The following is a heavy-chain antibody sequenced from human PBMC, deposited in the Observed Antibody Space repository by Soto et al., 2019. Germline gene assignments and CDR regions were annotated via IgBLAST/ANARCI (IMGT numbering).Heavy chain of an antibody. CDR3: ASAVANTRNGLDI. D-gene: IGHD5-12*01. V-gene: IGHV3-74*01. CDR1: GFTFSNHW. CDR2: ISSDGSVA. J-gene: IGHJ3*02. Sequence: EVQLVESGGDLLQPGGSLRLSCAASGFTFSNHWIRWVRQVPGKGLVWVSRISSDGSVATYADSVKGRFTISRDNARNTLYLQMNSLRAEDTAVYYCASAVANTRNGLDIWGQGTMVTVSS.